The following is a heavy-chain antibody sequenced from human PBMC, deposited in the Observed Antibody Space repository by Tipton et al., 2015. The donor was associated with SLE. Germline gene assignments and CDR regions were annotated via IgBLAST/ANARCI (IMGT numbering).Heavy chain of an antibody. CDR2: INHSGST. D-gene: IGHD5/OR15-5a*01. Sequence: TLSLTCAVYGGSFSGYYWSWIRQPPGKGLEWIGEINHSGSTNYNPSLKSRVTISVDTSKNQCSLKLSSVTAADTAVYYCARGPLLDLWGRGTLVTVSS. V-gene: IGHV4-34*01. J-gene: IGHJ2*01. CDR3: ARGPLLDL. CDR1: GGSFSGYY.